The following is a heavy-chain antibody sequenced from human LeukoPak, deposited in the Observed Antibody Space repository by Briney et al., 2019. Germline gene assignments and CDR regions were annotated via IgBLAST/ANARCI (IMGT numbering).Heavy chain of an antibody. CDR3: GKGSSTSGCPDY. CDR1: GFTFNSYG. CDR2: IRYDGSIK. D-gene: IGHD6-19*01. V-gene: IGHV3-30*02. Sequence: GGSLRLSCAASGFTFNSYGMHWVRQAPGRGLDWVAFIRYDGSIKHYADSVKGRFTISRDNSKNTLFLQMNSLRPEDAALYYCGKGSSTSGCPDYWGQGTLVTVSS. J-gene: IGHJ4*02.